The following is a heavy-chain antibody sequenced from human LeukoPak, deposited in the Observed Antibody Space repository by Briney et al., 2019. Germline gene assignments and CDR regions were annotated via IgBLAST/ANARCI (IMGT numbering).Heavy chain of an antibody. CDR1: GGSFSGYY. CDR3: AIGRNYFDY. J-gene: IGHJ4*02. CDR2: ISGSGGST. Sequence: ETLSLTCAVYGGSFSGYYWSWVRQAPGKGLEWVSAISGSGGSTYYADSVKGRFTISRDNSKNTLYLQMNSLRAEDTAVYYCAIGRNYFDYWGQGTLVTVSS. V-gene: IGHV3-23*01.